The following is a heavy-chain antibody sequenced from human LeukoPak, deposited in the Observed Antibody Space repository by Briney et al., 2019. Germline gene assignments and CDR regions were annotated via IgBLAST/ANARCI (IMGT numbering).Heavy chain of an antibody. Sequence: GGSLRLSCVASGVMFSSYWMNWVRQAPGKGLVWVSRINSDGSSTSYADSVKGRFTISRDNAKNTLFLQMNSLRAEDTAVYYCARGPGAFDIWGQGTMVTVSS. D-gene: IGHD2-2*01. CDR2: INSDGSST. V-gene: IGHV3-74*01. CDR1: GVMFSSYW. CDR3: ARGPGAFDI. J-gene: IGHJ3*02.